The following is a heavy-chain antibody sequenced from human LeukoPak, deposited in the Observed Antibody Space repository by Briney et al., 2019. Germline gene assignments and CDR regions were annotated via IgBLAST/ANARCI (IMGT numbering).Heavy chain of an antibody. Sequence: PGESLRLSCEASRFTFSSYWMSWVRQAPGKGLEWVANIKDDGSQKNYIDSVKGRFTISRDNAKASLFLQMNSLSSEDTAVYYCARRNSGTWWSFDSWGQGTLVTVSS. J-gene: IGHJ4*02. CDR3: ARRNSGTWWSFDS. CDR1: RFTFSSYW. CDR2: IKDDGSQK. V-gene: IGHV3-7*01. D-gene: IGHD2-15*01.